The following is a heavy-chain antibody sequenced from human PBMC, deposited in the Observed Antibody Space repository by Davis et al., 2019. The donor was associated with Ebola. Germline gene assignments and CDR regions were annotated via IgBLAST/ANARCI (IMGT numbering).Heavy chain of an antibody. D-gene: IGHD3-22*01. Sequence: PGGSLRLSCAASGFTFTNYAMSWVRQAPGKGLDWVSTINTSGGVTWYADSVKGRFTISRDNSKNTLYVQMNSLRSEDTAVYYCAKGYYYDSSGYLDYWGQGTLVTVSS. CDR2: INTSGGVT. J-gene: IGHJ4*02. CDR1: GFTFTNYA. CDR3: AKGYYYDSSGYLDY. V-gene: IGHV3-23*01.